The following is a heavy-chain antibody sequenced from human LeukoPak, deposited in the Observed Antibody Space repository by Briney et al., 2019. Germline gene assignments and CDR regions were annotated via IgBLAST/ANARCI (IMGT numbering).Heavy chain of an antibody. D-gene: IGHD5-18*01. CDR1: GYTFTGYY. CDR2: INPNSGGT. CDR3: ARDGATAMAGYYYYGMDV. J-gene: IGHJ6*02. Sequence: ASVKVSCKASGYTFTGYYMHWVRQAPGQGLEWMGWINPNSGGTNYAQRFQGRVTMTRDTSISTAYTELSRLRSDDTAVYYCARDGATAMAGYYYYGMDVWGQGTTVTVSS. V-gene: IGHV1-2*02.